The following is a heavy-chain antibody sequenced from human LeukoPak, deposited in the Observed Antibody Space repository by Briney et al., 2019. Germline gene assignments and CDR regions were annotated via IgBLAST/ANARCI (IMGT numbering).Heavy chain of an antibody. CDR3: AREQRSGSYLTSSYYMDV. D-gene: IGHD3-10*01. CDR1: LFTFTNYV. Sequence: AGSLRHSCAASLFTFTNYVMHWVRPAIGKGLEWVSCIHTAGDTYYPGSVKGRFTISRDNSKNTLYLQMNSLRAEDTAVYYCAREQRSGSYLTSSYYMDVWGKGTTVTISS. V-gene: IGHV3-13*01. J-gene: IGHJ6*03. CDR2: IHTAGDT.